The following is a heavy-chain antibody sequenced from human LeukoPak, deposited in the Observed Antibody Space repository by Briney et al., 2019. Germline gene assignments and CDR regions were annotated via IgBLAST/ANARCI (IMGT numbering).Heavy chain of an antibody. CDR2: ISGSSSYI. CDR1: GFTFSSYA. J-gene: IGHJ4*02. V-gene: IGHV3-21*01. Sequence: GGSLRLSCAASGFTFSSYAMSWVRQAPGRGLEWVASISGSSSYIYYADSLKGRFTISRDNAKNSLYLQINSLRVEDTAVYYCARGSTYYDSSGQVPFDYWGQGTLVTVSS. D-gene: IGHD3-22*01. CDR3: ARGSTYYDSSGQVPFDY.